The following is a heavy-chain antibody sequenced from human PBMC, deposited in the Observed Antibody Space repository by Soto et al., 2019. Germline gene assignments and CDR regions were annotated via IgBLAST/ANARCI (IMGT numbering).Heavy chain of an antibody. Sequence: PSETLSLTCTVSGGSISSYYWSWIRQPPGKGLEWIGYIYYSGSTNYNPSLKSRVTISVDTSKNQFSLALTSVTAADTAVYYCATSSSGWPDWFDPWSPGSLVTVSS. CDR3: ATSSSGWPDWFDP. D-gene: IGHD6-19*01. CDR1: GGSISSYY. CDR2: IYYSGST. V-gene: IGHV4-59*03. J-gene: IGHJ5*02.